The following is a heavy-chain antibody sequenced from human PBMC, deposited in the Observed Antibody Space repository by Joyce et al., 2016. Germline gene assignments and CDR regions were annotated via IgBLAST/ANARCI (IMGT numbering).Heavy chain of an antibody. CDR1: GDSICSGAYY. CDR3: ATRTRNYGYVNY. J-gene: IGHJ4*02. D-gene: IGHD4-17*01. V-gene: IGHV4-39*01. Sequence: QLQLQESGPGVVKPSETLSLTCTVSGDSICSGAYYWGWIRQSPGKGLDWIGSISHIGSVYYNPSLNSRVNISADTSKTQFYLQMRSVSAADTAVYYCATRTRNYGYVNYWGQGTLVTVSS. CDR2: ISHIGSV.